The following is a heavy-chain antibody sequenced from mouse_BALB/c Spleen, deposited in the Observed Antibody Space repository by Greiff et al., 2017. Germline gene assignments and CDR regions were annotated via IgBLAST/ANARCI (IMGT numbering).Heavy chain of an antibody. V-gene: IGHV2-9*02. Sequence: VQLQESGPGLVAPSQSLSITCTVSGFSLTSYCVHWVRQPPGKGLEWLGVIWAGGSTNYNSALMSRLSISTDNSKSQVFLKMNSLQTDDTAMYYCTRKKYGHSYAMDYWGQGTSVTVSS. CDR3: TRKKYGHSYAMDY. CDR1: GFSLTSYC. D-gene: IGHD2-10*02. J-gene: IGHJ4*01. CDR2: IWAGGST.